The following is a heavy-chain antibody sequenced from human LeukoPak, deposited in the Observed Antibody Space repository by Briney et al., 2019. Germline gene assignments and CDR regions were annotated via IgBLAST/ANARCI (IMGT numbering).Heavy chain of an antibody. V-gene: IGHV3-64*02. CDR2: IGAAGAHT. Sequence: GGSLRLPCAASGFRFSYHDMHWVRQAPGKGLEFVSSIGAAGAHTFYADSVKGRFTISRDNFQSTMYLQMDGLRPEDPAVYYCARELGGTKTGGFDIWGQGTVVTVSS. CDR1: GFRFSYHD. J-gene: IGHJ3*02. D-gene: IGHD1-14*01. CDR3: ARELGGTKTGGFDI.